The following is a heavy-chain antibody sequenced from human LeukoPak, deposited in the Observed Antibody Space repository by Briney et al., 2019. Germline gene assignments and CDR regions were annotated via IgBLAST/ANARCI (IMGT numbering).Heavy chain of an antibody. CDR2: IYPGDSDT. V-gene: IGHV5-51*01. CDR1: GYSFTSYW. CDR3: ARGARTGDAHHYYFDY. D-gene: IGHD7-27*01. Sequence: GESLKISCKGSGYSFTSYWIGWVRPMPGKGLEWMGIIYPGDSDTRYSPSFQGQVTISADKSISTAYLQWSSLKASDTAVYYCARGARTGDAHHYYFDYWGQGTLVTVSS. J-gene: IGHJ4*02.